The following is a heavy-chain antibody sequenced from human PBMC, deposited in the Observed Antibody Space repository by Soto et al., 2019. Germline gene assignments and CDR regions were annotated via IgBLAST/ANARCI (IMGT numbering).Heavy chain of an antibody. V-gene: IGHV1-18*01. CDR3: ARDAVYYYDSSGYSLNWFDP. J-gene: IGHJ5*02. CDR2: ISAYNGNT. Sequence: ASVKVSCKASGYTFTSYGISWVRQAPGQGLEWTGWISAYNGNTNYAQKLQGRVTMTTDTSTSTAYMELRSLRSDDTAVYYCARDAVYYYDSSGYSLNWFDPWGQGTLVTVSS. D-gene: IGHD3-22*01. CDR1: GYTFTSYG.